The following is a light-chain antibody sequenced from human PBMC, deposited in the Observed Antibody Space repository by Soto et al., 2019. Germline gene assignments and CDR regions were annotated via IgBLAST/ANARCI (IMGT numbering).Light chain of an antibody. J-gene: IGKJ3*01. CDR2: DAS. CDR1: QDINNY. Sequence: DIQMTQSPSSLSASVGDRVTITCQASQDINNYLNWYQQKPGKAPQLLIYDASKLEAGVPSRFSGSGSGTAFTFTISSLQPEDFATYYCQQFDSLPTFGPGTKVDLK. CDR3: QQFDSLPT. V-gene: IGKV1-33*01.